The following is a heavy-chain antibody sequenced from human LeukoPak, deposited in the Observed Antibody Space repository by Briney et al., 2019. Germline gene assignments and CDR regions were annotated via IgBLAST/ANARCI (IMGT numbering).Heavy chain of an antibody. J-gene: IGHJ3*02. Sequence: PGGSLRLSCAASGFTFSSYWMNWVRQAPGKGLQWVSSISGSGSSIYYADSVKGRFTVSRDNAKNSLSLQMNSLRAEDTAVYYCARDDYFDISGYYSDNAFDIWGQGTMVTVSS. V-gene: IGHV3-21*01. CDR1: GFTFSSYW. D-gene: IGHD3-22*01. CDR2: ISGSGSSI. CDR3: ARDDYFDISGYYSDNAFDI.